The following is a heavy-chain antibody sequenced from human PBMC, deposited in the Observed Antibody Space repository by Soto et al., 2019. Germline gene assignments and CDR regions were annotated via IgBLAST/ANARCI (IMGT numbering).Heavy chain of an antibody. D-gene: IGHD6-19*01. CDR3: ARAAVAGTSWYFDL. Sequence: EVQLVESGGGLVQPGGSLRLSCAASGFTFSSHDMHWVRQATGEGLEWVSGINTAGDTYYPGSVKGRFTISRENAKYALYLEMNSLRGEDTAVYYCARAAVAGTSWYFDLWGRGTLVPVSS. V-gene: IGHV3-13*04. CDR1: GFTFSSHD. J-gene: IGHJ2*01. CDR2: INTAGDT.